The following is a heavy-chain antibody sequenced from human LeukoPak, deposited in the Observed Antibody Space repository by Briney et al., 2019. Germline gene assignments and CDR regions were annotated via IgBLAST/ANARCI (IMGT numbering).Heavy chain of an antibody. Sequence: GGSLRLSCSASGFTFSSYSMNWVRQAPGKGLEWVSSISSSSSYIYYADSVKGRFTISRDNAKNSLYLQMNSLRAEDTAVYYCARSFLSIAAAATDYWGQGTLVTVSS. CDR3: ARSFLSIAAAATDY. CDR2: ISSSSSYI. V-gene: IGHV3-21*01. D-gene: IGHD6-13*01. J-gene: IGHJ4*02. CDR1: GFTFSSYS.